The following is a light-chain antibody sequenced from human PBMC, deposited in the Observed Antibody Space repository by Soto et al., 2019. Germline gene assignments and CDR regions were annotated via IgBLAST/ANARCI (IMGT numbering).Light chain of an antibody. CDR1: QTISSW. Sequence: DIQMTQSPSTLSGSVGDRVTITCRASQTISSWLAWYQQKPGKAPKLLIYKASTLKSGVPSRFSGSGSGTEFTLPISSLQPDDFATYYCQHYNSYSEAFGKGTKVNIK. CDR3: QHYNSYSEA. J-gene: IGKJ1*01. CDR2: KAS. V-gene: IGKV1-5*03.